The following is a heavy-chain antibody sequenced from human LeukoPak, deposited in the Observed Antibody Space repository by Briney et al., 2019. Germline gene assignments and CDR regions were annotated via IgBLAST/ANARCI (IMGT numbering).Heavy chain of an antibody. Sequence: PSETLSLTCTVSGGSISSYYWSWIRQPPGKGLEWIGCIYYSGSTNYNPSLKSRVTISVDTSKNQFSLKLSSVTAADTAVYYCARGSAVAGILDYWGQGTLVTVSS. CDR3: ARGSAVAGILDY. CDR1: GGSISSYY. CDR2: IYYSGST. D-gene: IGHD6-19*01. J-gene: IGHJ4*02. V-gene: IGHV4-59*01.